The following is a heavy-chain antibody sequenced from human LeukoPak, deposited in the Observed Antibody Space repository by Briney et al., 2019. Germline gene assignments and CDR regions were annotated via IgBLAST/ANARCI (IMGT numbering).Heavy chain of an antibody. J-gene: IGHJ6*03. CDR1: GGSISSSSYY. V-gene: IGHV4-39*07. Sequence: SETLSLTCTVSGGSISSSSYYWGWIRQPPGKGLEWIGSIYYSGSTYYNPSLKSRVTISADTSKNQFSLRMSSVTAADTAVYFCARGSDDTAMVTYYYYYMDVWGKGTTVTVSS. CDR2: IYYSGST. CDR3: ARGSDDTAMVTYYYYYMDV. D-gene: IGHD5-18*01.